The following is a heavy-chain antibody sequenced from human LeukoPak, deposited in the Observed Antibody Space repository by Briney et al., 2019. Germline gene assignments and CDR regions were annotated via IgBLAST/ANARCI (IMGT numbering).Heavy chain of an antibody. CDR2: IRSKANSYAT. Sequence: AGGSLELSCAASGFTFSGSAMHWVRQASGKGLEWVGRIRSKANSYATAYAASVKGRFTISRDDSKNTAYLQMNSLKTEDTAVYYCTGNIVGATILGGQGTLVTVSS. V-gene: IGHV3-73*01. D-gene: IGHD1-26*01. CDR3: TGNIVGATIL. J-gene: IGHJ4*02. CDR1: GFTFSGSA.